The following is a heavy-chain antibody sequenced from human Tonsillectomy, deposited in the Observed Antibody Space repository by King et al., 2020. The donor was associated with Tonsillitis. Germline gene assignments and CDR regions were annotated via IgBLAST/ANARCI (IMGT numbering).Heavy chain of an antibody. CDR3: ATAVFPRAAAGTDALDI. CDR1: GYSFTDYY. D-gene: IGHD6-13*01. V-gene: IGHV1-69-2*01. J-gene: IGHJ3*02. CDR2: VDPERGET. Sequence: QLVQSGAEVKKPGTTVKLSCKVSGYSFTDYYIHWVQQAPGKGLEWMGRVDPERGETLYAEKFQGRVTITADTARDTAYMEMSSLRSEDTAMFYCATAVFPRAAAGTDALDIWGQGTMV.